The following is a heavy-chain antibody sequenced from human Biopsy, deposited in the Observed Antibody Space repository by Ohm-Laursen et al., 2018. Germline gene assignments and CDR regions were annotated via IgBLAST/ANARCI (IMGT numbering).Heavy chain of an antibody. V-gene: IGHV1-18*01. Sequence: ASVKVSCKASGYTFSNYGISWVRQAPGQGLEWMGWISGYNGNTNYAQKFQGRVTVTTDTSTSTAYMELRSLRSDDTAVYYCARTVDTVVVTPSDHWGQGTLVTVSS. CDR2: ISGYNGNT. CDR3: ARTVDTVVVTPSDH. J-gene: IGHJ4*02. D-gene: IGHD5-18*01. CDR1: GYTFSNYG.